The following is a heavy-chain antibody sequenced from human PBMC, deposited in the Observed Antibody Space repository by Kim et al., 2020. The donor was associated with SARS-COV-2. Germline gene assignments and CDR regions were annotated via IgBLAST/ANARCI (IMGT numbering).Heavy chain of an antibody. D-gene: IGHD2-15*01. V-gene: IGHV3-30*04. Sequence: GGSLRLSCAASGFTFSSYAMHWVRQAPGKGLEWVAVISYDGSNKYYADSVKGRFTISRDNSKNTLYLQMNSLRAEDTAVYYCARGGYCSGGGGFGGGYVYWGQGTLVTVSS. CDR3: ARGGYCSGGGGFGGGYVY. CDR1: GFTFSSYA. J-gene: IGHJ4*02. CDR2: ISYDGSNK.